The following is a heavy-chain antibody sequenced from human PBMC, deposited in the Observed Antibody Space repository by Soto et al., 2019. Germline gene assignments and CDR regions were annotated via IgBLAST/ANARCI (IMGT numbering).Heavy chain of an antibody. V-gene: IGHV3-48*02. Sequence: EFQLVESGGALVQPGGSLRLACAGYGFTFGTYSMNWVRQAAGNGLEWIAYISYDSDTIQYADSVKGRFTISRDNAKNSLYLQMNSLRDEDTAVYYCAILYYDYVWGQGTTVTVSS. CDR3: AILYYDYV. CDR1: GFTFGTYS. J-gene: IGHJ6*01. CDR2: ISYDSDTI. D-gene: IGHD3-3*01.